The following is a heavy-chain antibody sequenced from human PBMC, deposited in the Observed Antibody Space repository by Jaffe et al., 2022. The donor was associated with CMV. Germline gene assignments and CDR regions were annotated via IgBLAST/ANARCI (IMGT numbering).Heavy chain of an antibody. Sequence: EVQLVESGGGLVQPGGSLRLSCAASGFTVSSNYMSWVRQAPGKGLEWVSVIYSGGSTYYADSVKGRFTISRDNSKNTLYLQMNSLRAEDTAVYYCARDRVGATTGGYWGQGTLVTVSS. J-gene: IGHJ4*02. CDR2: IYSGGST. V-gene: IGHV3-66*01. CDR1: GFTVSSNY. D-gene: IGHD1-26*01. CDR3: ARDRVGATTGGY.